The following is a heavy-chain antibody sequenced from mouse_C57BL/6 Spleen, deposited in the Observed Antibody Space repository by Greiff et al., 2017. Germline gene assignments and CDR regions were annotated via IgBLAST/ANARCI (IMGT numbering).Heavy chain of an antibody. CDR3: VRQGYDYDFAY. D-gene: IGHD2-4*01. CDR2: IRSKSNNYAT. V-gene: IGHV10-1*01. Sequence: EAGGGLVQPKGSLKLSCAASGFSFNTYAMNWVRQAPGKGLEWVARIRSKSNNYATYYADSVKDRFTISRDDSESMLYLQMNNLKTEDTAMYYCVRQGYDYDFAYWGQGTLVTVSA. J-gene: IGHJ3*01. CDR1: GFSFNTYA.